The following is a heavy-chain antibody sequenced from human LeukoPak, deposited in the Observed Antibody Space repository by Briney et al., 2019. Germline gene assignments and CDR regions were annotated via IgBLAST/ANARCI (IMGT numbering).Heavy chain of an antibody. D-gene: IGHD2-21*01. CDR2: INPNSGGT. V-gene: IGHV1-2*02. CDR1: GYSFTDYY. CDR3: ARADRLHGGPYLIGP. J-gene: IGHJ5*02. Sequence: ASVKVSCKASGYSFTDYYMHWVRQAPGQGREWMGWINPNSGGTNSAQKFQGRVTMTRDTSITTVYMEVSWLTSDDTAIYYCARADRLHGGPYLIGPWGQGTLVTVSS.